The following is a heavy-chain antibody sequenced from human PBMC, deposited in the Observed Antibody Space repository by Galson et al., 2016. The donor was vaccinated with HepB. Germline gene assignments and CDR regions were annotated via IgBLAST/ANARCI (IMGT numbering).Heavy chain of an antibody. D-gene: IGHD2-21*02. CDR2: ITSSGSYV. V-gene: IGHV3-21*01. Sequence: LRLSCAVSGFTFSSYSMNWVRQAPGKGLEWVSSITSSGSYVYYADSLKGRFNISRDNAKNVLYLQMNSLRADDTAVYYCARDRGAYCRGDCYFGWFDPWGQGTLVTVSS. CDR3: ARDRGAYCRGDCYFGWFDP. CDR1: GFTFSSYS. J-gene: IGHJ5*02.